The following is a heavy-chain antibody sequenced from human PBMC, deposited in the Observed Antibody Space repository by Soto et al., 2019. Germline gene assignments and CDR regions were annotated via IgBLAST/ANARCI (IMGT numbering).Heavy chain of an antibody. J-gene: IGHJ5*02. CDR1: GGSISSYY. D-gene: IGHD1-26*01. Sequence: SETLSLTCTVSGGSISSYYWSWIRQPPGKGLEWIGDIYYSGSTNYNPSLKSRVTRTVDTSKNQFSLKLSSVTAADTAVYYCARGTNSGSLNWFDPWGQGTLVTVSS. CDR2: IYYSGST. V-gene: IGHV4-59*01. CDR3: ARGTNSGSLNWFDP.